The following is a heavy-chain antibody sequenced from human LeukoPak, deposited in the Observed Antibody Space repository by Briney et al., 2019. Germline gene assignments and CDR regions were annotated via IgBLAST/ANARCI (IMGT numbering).Heavy chain of an antibody. CDR2: INHSGST. D-gene: IGHD3-10*01. J-gene: IGHJ5*02. Sequence: NTSETLSLTCAVYGGSFSGYYWTWIRQHPGKVLQWIGEINHSGSTNYIPSLKSRVTISVDTSKNQFSLKLSSVTAADTAVYYCARTVGITMVRGVIWWFDPWGQGTLVTVSS. CDR1: GGSFSGYY. CDR3: ARTVGITMVRGVIWWFDP. V-gene: IGHV4-34*01.